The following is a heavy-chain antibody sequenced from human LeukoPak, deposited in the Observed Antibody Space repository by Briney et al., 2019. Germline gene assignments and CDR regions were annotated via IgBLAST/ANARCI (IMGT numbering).Heavy chain of an antibody. CDR3: ARQTFTFGGLKILDS. Sequence: SETLSLTCTVSGGSISSYYCRWIRQPPGKGLGWIGFIYYSGTTNYNPSLESRVTISLDTSKNQFSLKLSSVTAADAAIYYCARQTFTFGGLKILDSWGQGTLITVTS. CDR1: GGSISSYY. J-gene: IGHJ4*02. CDR2: IYYSGTT. V-gene: IGHV4-59*01. D-gene: IGHD3-16*01.